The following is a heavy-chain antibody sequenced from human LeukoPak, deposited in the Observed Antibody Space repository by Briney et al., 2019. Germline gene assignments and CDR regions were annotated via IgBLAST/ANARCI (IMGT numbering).Heavy chain of an antibody. Sequence: NSSETLSLTCTVSGGSISSSTSGWGWYWGWIRQPPGKGLEWIGSINYSGSTYYNPSLKGRVTISVDTSKNQFSMNLNSVTAADTAVYYCAKGAVQGVDGSFDYWGRGTLVTVSS. CDR2: INYSGST. CDR3: AKGAVQGVDGSFDY. J-gene: IGHJ4*02. D-gene: IGHD5-24*01. CDR1: GGSISSSTSGWGWY. V-gene: IGHV4-39*07.